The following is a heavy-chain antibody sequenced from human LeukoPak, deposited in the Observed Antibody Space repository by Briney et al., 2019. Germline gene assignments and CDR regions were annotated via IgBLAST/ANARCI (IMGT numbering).Heavy chain of an antibody. CDR2: INHSGST. V-gene: IGHV4-34*01. Sequence: SETLSLTCAVYGGSFSGYYWSWIRQPPGKGLEWIGEINHSGSTNYNPSLKSRVTISVDTSKNQFSLKLSSVTAADTAVYYCARDSFFTQQLVKFDPWGQGTLVTVSS. J-gene: IGHJ5*02. D-gene: IGHD6-13*01. CDR1: GGSFSGYY. CDR3: ARDSFFTQQLVKFDP.